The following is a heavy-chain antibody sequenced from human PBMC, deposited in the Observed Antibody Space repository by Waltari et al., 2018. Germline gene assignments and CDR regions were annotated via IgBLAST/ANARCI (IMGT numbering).Heavy chain of an antibody. V-gene: IGHV4-34*01. D-gene: IGHD6-13*01. Sequence: QVQLKQWGAGLLKPSETLSLNCAVYGGSFSGYYWSWIRKHQGKGLEWIGEINHSGSTNYHPSLKSRVTISVDTSKNQFSLKLSSVTAADTAVYYCARAPWGAAAGRKLYFQHWGQGTLVTVSS. CDR1: GGSFSGYY. J-gene: IGHJ1*01. CDR3: ARAPWGAAAGRKLYFQH. CDR2: INHSGST.